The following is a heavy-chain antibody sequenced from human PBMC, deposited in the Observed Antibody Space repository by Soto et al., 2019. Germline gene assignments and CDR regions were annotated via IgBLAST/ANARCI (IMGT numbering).Heavy chain of an antibody. Sequence: EFQLVESGGALVQPGGSLRLSYAGSGFTFGTYSMNWVRQAAGKGLEWIAYISYDSDTIQYADSVKGRFTISRDNAKNSLYLQMNSLRDEDTAVYYCARLYYDYVWGQGTTVTVSS. CDR1: GFTFGTYS. V-gene: IGHV3-48*02. CDR2: ISYDSDTI. J-gene: IGHJ6*02. D-gene: IGHD3-3*01. CDR3: ARLYYDYV.